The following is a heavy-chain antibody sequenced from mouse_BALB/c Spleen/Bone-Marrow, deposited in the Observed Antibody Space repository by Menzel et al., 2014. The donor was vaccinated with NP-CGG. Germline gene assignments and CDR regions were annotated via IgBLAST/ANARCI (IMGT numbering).Heavy chain of an antibody. V-gene: IGHV5-4*02. J-gene: IGHJ4*01. Sequence: EVKLVESGGGLVKPGGSLKLSCAASGFTFSDYYMYWVRQTPEKRLEWVATISDSGSYTYYPDSVKGRFTISRDNAKNNLFLQLSSLKSEDTAMYYCAREVSMDYWGQGTSVTVSS. CDR3: AREVSMDY. CDR1: GFTFSDYY. CDR2: ISDSGSYT.